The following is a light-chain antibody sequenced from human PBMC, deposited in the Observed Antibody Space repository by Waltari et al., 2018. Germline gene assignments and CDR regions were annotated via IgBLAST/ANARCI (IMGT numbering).Light chain of an antibody. CDR2: RND. CDR1: TSNIVRNY. V-gene: IGLV1-47*01. J-gene: IGLJ2*01. CDR3: ASWDESLSGFVV. Sequence: QSGLTQPPSASGTPGQRVIISCSGSTSNIVRNYGYWSQHVPGAAPKLLIYRNDQRPSGVPDRFSGSKSGASASLAISGLRSEDEAHYFCASWDESLSGFVVFGGGTKLTVL.